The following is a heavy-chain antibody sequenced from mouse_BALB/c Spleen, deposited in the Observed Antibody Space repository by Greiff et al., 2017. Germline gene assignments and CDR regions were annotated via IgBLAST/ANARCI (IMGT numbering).Heavy chain of an antibody. J-gene: IGHJ3*01. CDR3: ARGAYGSSSGFAY. CDR1: GYAFTNYL. D-gene: IGHD1-1*01. Sequence: VQVVESGAELVRPGTSVKVSCKASGYAFTNYLIEWVKQRPGQGLEWIGVINPGSGGTNYNEKFKGKATLTADKSSSTAYMQLSSLTSDDSAVYFCARGAYGSSSGFAYWGQGTLVTVSA. CDR2: INPGSGGT. V-gene: IGHV1-54*01.